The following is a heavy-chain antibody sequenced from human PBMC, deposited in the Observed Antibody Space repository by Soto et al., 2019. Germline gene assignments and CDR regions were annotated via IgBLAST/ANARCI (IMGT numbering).Heavy chain of an antibody. D-gene: IGHD3-10*01. J-gene: IGHJ4*02. CDR1: GFSLTTDGVG. CDR3: VHRFQSYFSRSGSPYYFDF. Sequence: QITLKESGPALVKPTETLTLTCTFSGFSLTTDGVGVGWLRQPPGRALEWLALIYWDDDKRYRPSLEGRLNNSKGASTNNVVLTKTDVDTVDTATYFCVHRFQSYFSRSGSPYYFDFWGQGALVTVSS. CDR2: IYWDDDK. V-gene: IGHV2-5*02.